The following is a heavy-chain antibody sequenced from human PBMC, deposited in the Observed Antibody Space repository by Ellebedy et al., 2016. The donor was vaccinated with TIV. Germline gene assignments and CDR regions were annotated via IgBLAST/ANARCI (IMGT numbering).Heavy chain of an antibody. V-gene: IGHV4-59*01. J-gene: IGHJ3*02. CDR2: SYYSGST. Sequence: MPSETLSLTCTVSGGSISSYYWSSNPLPPGKRLEWTGSSYYSGSTNYNPSLKSRVTISVDTSKNQFSLKLSSVTAADTAMYYCARDPRYNYLSDAFDIWGQGAMVTVSS. CDR1: GGSISSYY. D-gene: IGHD1-20*01. CDR3: ARDPRYNYLSDAFDI.